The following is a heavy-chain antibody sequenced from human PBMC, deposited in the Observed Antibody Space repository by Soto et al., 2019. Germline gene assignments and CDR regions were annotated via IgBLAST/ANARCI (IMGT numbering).Heavy chain of an antibody. CDR3: ARGGSNGQMYYFDY. V-gene: IGHV3-21*01. J-gene: IGHJ4*02. D-gene: IGHD3-16*01. CDR2: ISSSSSYI. CDR1: GFTFSSYS. Sequence: GGSLRLSCAASGFTFSSYSMNWVRQAPGKGLEWVSSISSSSSYIYYADSVKGRFTISRDNAKNSLYLQMNSLRAEDTAVYYCARGGSNGQMYYFDYWGQGTLVTVSS.